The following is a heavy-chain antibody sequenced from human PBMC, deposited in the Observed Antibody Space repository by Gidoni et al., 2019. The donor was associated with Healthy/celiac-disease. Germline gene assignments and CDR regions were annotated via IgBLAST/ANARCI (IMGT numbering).Heavy chain of an antibody. V-gene: IGHV5-51*01. CDR1: GYSFTSYW. J-gene: IGHJ3*02. CDR3: ARQVANDSSGYYFSRVAFDI. Sequence: EVQLVQSGAEVKKPGESLKISCKGSGYSFTSYWIGWVRQMPGKGLEWMGIIYPGDSDTRYSPSFQGQVTISADKSISTAYLQWSSLKASDTAMYYCARQVANDSSGYYFSRVAFDIWGQGTMVTVSS. CDR2: IYPGDSDT. D-gene: IGHD3-22*01.